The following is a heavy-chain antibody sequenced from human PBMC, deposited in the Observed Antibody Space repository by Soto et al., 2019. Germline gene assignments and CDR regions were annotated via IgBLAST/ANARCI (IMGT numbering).Heavy chain of an antibody. V-gene: IGHV4-59*01. J-gene: IGHJ4*02. CDR2: IYYIGST. D-gene: IGHD6-19*01. CDR3: ARGLRSPSDY. Sequence: QVQLQESGPGLVKPSETLSLTCTVSGGSISSYYWSWIRQPPGKGLEWIGYIYYIGSTNYNPSLKSRVTISVDTSKNQFSLKLSSVTAADTAVYYCARGLRSPSDYWGQGTLVTVSS. CDR1: GGSISSYY.